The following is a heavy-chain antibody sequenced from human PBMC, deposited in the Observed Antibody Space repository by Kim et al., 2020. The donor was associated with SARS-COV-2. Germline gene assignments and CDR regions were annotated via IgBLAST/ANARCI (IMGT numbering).Heavy chain of an antibody. CDR1: GFTFTFYS. J-gene: IGHJ4*02. CDR2: INRSGGGT. D-gene: IGHD3-16*01. CDR3: AKEGGH. Sequence: ASVKVSCKASGFTFTFYSMHWVRQAPGQGLEWMGMINRSGGGTNYAQKFQGRVTMTGDTSTNTVYMELSSLRSDDTAVSYCAKEGGHCGQGTLVTVSS. V-gene: IGHV1-46*01.